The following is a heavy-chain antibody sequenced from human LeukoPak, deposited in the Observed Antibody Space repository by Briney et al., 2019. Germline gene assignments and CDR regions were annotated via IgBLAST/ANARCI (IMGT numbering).Heavy chain of an antibody. CDR3: ARSGGAYKPFDL. V-gene: IGHV3-21*06. J-gene: IGHJ5*02. D-gene: IGHD2-15*01. CDR2: IRSSSSSI. Sequence: PGGSLRLSCAASGFSFCSLAMNWVRQAPGKGLEWVASIRSSSSSIYYADAVQGRFTISRDNAKNSLYLRMTSLRAEDTAVYYSARSGGAYKPFDLWGQGTLVTVSS. CDR1: GFSFCSLA.